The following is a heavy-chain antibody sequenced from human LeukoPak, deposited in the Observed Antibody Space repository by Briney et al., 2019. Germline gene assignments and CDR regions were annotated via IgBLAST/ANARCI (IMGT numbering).Heavy chain of an antibody. V-gene: IGHV3-74*01. D-gene: IGHD5-24*01. CDR3: ARERRRDGYTGAFDI. CDR1: GFTFSSCW. J-gene: IGHJ3*02. CDR2: INSDGSST. Sequence: GGSLRLSCAASGFTFSSCWMHWVRQAPGKGLVWVSRINSDGSSTSYADSVKGRFTISRDNAKNTLYLQMNSLRAEDTAVYYCARERRRDGYTGAFDIWGQGTMVTVSS.